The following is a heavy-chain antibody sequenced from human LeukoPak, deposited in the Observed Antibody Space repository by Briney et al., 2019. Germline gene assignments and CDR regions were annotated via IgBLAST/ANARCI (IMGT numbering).Heavy chain of an antibody. CDR3: ARDHGAAAAPVY. Sequence: PSETLSLTCAVSGYSISSGYYWDWIRQPPGKGLEWIGSIYHSGNTYYNPSLKSRVTISVDTSKNQFSLKLSSVTAADTAVYYCARDHGAAAAPVYWGQGTLVTVSS. CDR2: IYHSGNT. CDR1: GYSISSGYY. J-gene: IGHJ4*02. V-gene: IGHV4-38-2*02. D-gene: IGHD6-13*01.